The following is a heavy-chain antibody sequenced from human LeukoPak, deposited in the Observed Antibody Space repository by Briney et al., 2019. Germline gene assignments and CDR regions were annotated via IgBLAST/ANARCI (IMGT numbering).Heavy chain of an antibody. CDR2: ISYDGSNK. J-gene: IGHJ4*02. V-gene: IGHV3-30*03. CDR3: RTPLVPTIAAPLSRSYYFDY. D-gene: IGHD6-13*01. CDR1: GFTFSSYG. Sequence: GGSLRLSCAASGFTFSSYGMHWVRQAPGEGLEWVAVISYDGSNKYYADSVKGRFTISRDNSKNTLYLQMNSLRAEDTAVYYCRTPLVPTIAAPLSRSYYFDYWGQGTLVTVSS.